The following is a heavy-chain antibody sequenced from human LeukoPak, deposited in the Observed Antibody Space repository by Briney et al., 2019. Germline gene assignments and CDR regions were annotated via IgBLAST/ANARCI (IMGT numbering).Heavy chain of an antibody. J-gene: IGHJ6*02. D-gene: IGHD1-1*01. Sequence: PGGSLRPSCAASGFIGSRNYMNWVRQAPGKGLEWVSVIYSGGSTYYADSVKGRFTITRDNSKNTVYLQMNSLRAEDTAVYYCARDSETETGWYYYGMDVWGQGTTVTVSS. CDR3: ARDSETETGWYYYGMDV. CDR2: IYSGGST. V-gene: IGHV3-53*01. CDR1: GFIGSRNY.